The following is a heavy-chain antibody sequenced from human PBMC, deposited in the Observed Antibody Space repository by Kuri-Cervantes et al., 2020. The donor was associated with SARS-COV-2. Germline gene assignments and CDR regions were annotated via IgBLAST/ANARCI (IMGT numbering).Heavy chain of an antibody. CDR1: GYTFSSYH. CDR3: ARAGYGVGFRFLPNYYMDV. V-gene: IGHV1-69*13. Sequence: SVKVSCKASGYTFSSYHMHWVRQAPGQGLEWMGGIIPIFGTANYAQKFQGRVTITADESTSTAYMELSSLRSEDTAVYYCARAGYGVGFRFLPNYYMDVWGKGTTVTVSS. D-gene: IGHD3-3*01. CDR2: IIPIFGTA. J-gene: IGHJ6*03.